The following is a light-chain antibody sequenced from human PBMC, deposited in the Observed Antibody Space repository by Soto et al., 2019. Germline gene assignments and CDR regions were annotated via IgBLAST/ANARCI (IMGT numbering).Light chain of an antibody. CDR1: SSDVGGYNY. J-gene: IGLJ3*02. V-gene: IGLV2-14*01. CDR3: SSYTSSSTPGV. Sequence: QSALTQSASVSGSPGQSITISCTGTSSDVGGYNYVSWYQQHPGKAPKLMIYEVSNRPSGVSNRFSGSKSGNTASLTISGLQAEDEADYYCSSYTSSSTPGVFGGGTKLTVL. CDR2: EVS.